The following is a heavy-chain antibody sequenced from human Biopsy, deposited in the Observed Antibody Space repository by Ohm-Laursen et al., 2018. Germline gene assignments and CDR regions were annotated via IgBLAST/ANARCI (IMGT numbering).Heavy chain of an antibody. D-gene: IGHD2/OR15-2a*01. Sequence: TLSLTCTVSGDSISSYYWSWIRQTPGKGLEWIGYISYTGDTNYNPSLESRITVSLDTSKNQFSLMLSSVTAADTAVYYCARATNSTGWPYYYFYGMDVWGQGTTVTVSS. V-gene: IGHV4-59*01. J-gene: IGHJ6*02. CDR2: ISYTGDT. CDR1: GDSISSYY. CDR3: ARATNSTGWPYYYFYGMDV.